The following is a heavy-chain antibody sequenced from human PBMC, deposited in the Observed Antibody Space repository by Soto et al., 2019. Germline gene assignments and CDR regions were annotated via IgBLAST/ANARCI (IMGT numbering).Heavy chain of an antibody. CDR1: GGTFSSYA. V-gene: IGHV1-69*06. D-gene: IGHD3-22*01. J-gene: IGHJ5*02. Sequence: SVKVSCKASGGTFSSYAISWVRQAPGQGLEWMGGIIPIFGTANYAQKFQGRVTITADKSTSTAYMELSSLRSEDTAVYYCARFLVPYYYDSSGYSMVNWFDPWGQGTLVTSPQ. CDR2: IIPIFGTA. CDR3: ARFLVPYYYDSSGYSMVNWFDP.